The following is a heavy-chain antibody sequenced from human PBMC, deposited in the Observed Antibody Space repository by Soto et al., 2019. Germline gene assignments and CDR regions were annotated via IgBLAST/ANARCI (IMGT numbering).Heavy chain of an antibody. CDR2: ISWDGGST. D-gene: IGHD3-22*01. J-gene: IGHJ4*02. CDR3: AKDSSPVYDSSGYYYFPDY. Sequence: PGGSLRLSCAASGFTFDDYTMHWVRQAPGKGLEWVSLISWDGGSTYYADSVKGRFTISRDNSKNSLYLQMNSLRTEDTALYYCAKDSSPVYDSSGYYYFPDYWGQGTLVTVSS. V-gene: IGHV3-43*01. CDR1: GFTFDDYT.